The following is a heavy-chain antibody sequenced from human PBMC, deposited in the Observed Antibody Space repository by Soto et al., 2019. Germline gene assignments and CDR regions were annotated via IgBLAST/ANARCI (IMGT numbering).Heavy chain of an antibody. CDR2: IWYDGSNK. J-gene: IGHJ4*02. Sequence: QVQLVESGGGVVQPGRSLRLSCAASGFTFSSYGMHWVRQAPGKGLEWVAVIWYDGSNKYYADSVKGRFTISRDNSKNTLYLQMNSLRAEDTAVYYCARRAAAGSPDYWGQGTLVTVSS. CDR3: ARRAAAGSPDY. CDR1: GFTFSSYG. D-gene: IGHD6-13*01. V-gene: IGHV3-33*01.